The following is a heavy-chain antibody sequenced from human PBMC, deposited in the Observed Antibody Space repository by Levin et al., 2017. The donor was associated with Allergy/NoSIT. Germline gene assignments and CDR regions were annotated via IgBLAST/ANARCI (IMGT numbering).Heavy chain of an antibody. CDR2: ICYSGST. CDR1: GGSISSYY. Sequence: SETLSLTCTVSGGSISSYYWSWIRQPPGKGLEWIGYICYSGSTKYNPSLKSRVTISVDTSKNQFSLTLSSGTAADTAVYYCARAKSGYSYYYFDYWGQGTLVTVSS. J-gene: IGHJ4*02. CDR3: ARAKSGYSYYYFDY. V-gene: IGHV4-59*01. D-gene: IGHD5-18*01.